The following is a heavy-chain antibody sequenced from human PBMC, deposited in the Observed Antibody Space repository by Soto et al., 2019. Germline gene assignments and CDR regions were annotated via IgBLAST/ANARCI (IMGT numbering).Heavy chain of an antibody. Sequence: PGGSLRLSCAASGFTFSSYGMHWVRQAPGKGLEWVAVISYDGSNKYYADSVKGRFTISRDNSKNTLYLQMNSLRAEDTAVYYCAKDLIVVVPAAMDYYYGMDVWGQGTTVTVSS. CDR1: GFTFSSYG. V-gene: IGHV3-30*18. J-gene: IGHJ6*02. CDR2: ISYDGSNK. D-gene: IGHD2-2*01. CDR3: AKDLIVVVPAAMDYYYGMDV.